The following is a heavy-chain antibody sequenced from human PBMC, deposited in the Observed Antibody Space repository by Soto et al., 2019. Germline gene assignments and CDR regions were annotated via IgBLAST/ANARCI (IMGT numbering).Heavy chain of an antibody. CDR2: ISAYNGKI. V-gene: IGHV1-18*01. CDR3: ARETIPQINYYGTDV. CDR1: GYTFTNYG. Sequence: QVQLVQSGVAVREPGASVTVSCKASGYTFTNYGISWVRQAPGQGLEWIGWISAYNGKIDYAQKVQGRVTLTTDTSTSIAFMELRRLRSDDTAVYYCARETIPQINYYGTDVWGQGTTVTVSS. D-gene: IGHD3-3*01. J-gene: IGHJ6*02.